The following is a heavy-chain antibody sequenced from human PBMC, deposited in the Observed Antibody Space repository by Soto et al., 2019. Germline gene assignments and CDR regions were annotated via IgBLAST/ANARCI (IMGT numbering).Heavy chain of an antibody. CDR2: IIPILGIA. J-gene: IGHJ5*02. CDR3: AREITIFGVVITPYNWFDP. Sequence: GASVKVSCKASGGTFSSYTISWVRQAPGQGLDWMGRIIPILGIANYAQKFQGRVTITADKSTSTAYMELRSLRSDDTAVYYCAREITIFGVVITPYNWFDPWGQGTLVTVSS. D-gene: IGHD3-3*01. V-gene: IGHV1-69*04. CDR1: GGTFSSYT.